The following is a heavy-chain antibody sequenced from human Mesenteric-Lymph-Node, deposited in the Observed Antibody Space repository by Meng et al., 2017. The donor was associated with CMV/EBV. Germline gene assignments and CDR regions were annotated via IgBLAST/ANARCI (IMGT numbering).Heavy chain of an antibody. Sequence: SLSTSGVGVGWIRPPPGKALEWLALIYWDDDKRYSPSLKSRLTITKDTSKNQVVLTMTNMDPVDTATYYCARQPVEYYYGSGSFHFDYWGQGTLVTVSS. D-gene: IGHD3-10*01. V-gene: IGHV2-5*02. J-gene: IGHJ4*02. CDR3: ARQPVEYYYGSGSFHFDY. CDR1: SLSTSGVG. CDR2: IYWDDDK.